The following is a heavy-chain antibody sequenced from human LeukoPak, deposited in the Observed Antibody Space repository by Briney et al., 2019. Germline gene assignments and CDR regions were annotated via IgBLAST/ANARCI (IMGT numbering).Heavy chain of an antibody. J-gene: IGHJ3*02. CDR3: ARDRTYCSGGSCSPDAFDI. V-gene: IGHV1-2*02. D-gene: IGHD2-15*01. CDR1: GYTLTELS. CDR2: INPNSGGT. Sequence: ASVKVSCKVSGYTLTELSMHWVRQAPGQGLEWMGWINPNSGGTNYAQKFQGRVTMTRDTSISTAYMELSRLRSDDTAVYYCARDRTYCSGGSCSPDAFDIWGQGTMVTVSS.